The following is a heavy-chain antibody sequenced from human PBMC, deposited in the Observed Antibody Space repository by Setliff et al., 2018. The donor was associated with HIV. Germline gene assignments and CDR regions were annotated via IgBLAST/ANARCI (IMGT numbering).Heavy chain of an antibody. CDR1: GGSISSYY. CDR2: IYTSGST. Sequence: PSETLSLTCTVSGGSISSYYWSWIRQPAGKGLEWIGRIYTSGSTNYNPSLKSRVTMSVDTSKNQFSLKLSSVTAADTAVYYCARVSVDSGGWYGQKSDPKDAFDIWGQGTMVTVSS. D-gene: IGHD6-19*01. J-gene: IGHJ3*02. V-gene: IGHV4-4*07. CDR3: ARVSVDSGGWYGQKSDPKDAFDI.